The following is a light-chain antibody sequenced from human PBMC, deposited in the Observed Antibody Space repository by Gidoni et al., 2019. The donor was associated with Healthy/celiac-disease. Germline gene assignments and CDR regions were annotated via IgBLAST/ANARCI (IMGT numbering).Light chain of an antibody. CDR2: DAS. Sequence: DIQMTQSPSSLSASVGDRVTITCQASQDISNYLNWYQQKPGKAPKLLIYDASNLETGVPSRLSGSGSGTDFTFTISILQPEDIATYYCQQYDNLLTFGGXTKVEIK. CDR1: QDISNY. V-gene: IGKV1-33*01. CDR3: QQYDNLLT. J-gene: IGKJ4*01.